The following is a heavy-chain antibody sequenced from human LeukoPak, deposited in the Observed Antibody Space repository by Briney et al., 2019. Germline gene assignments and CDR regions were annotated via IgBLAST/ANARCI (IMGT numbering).Heavy chain of an antibody. J-gene: IGHJ6*03. CDR3: ARVRGRYYYYMDV. Sequence: SETLSLTCAVYGGSFSGYYWSWIRQPPGKGLEWIGEINHSGSTNYNPSLKSRVTISVDTSKNQFSLKLSSVTAADTAVYYCARVRGRYYYYMDVWGKGTTVTVPS. CDR1: GGSFSGYY. D-gene: IGHD3-16*01. V-gene: IGHV4-34*01. CDR2: INHSGST.